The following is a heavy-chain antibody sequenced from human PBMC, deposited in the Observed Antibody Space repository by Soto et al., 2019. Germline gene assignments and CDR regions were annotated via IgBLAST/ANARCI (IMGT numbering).Heavy chain of an antibody. Sequence: GGSLRLSCAASGFTFDDYAMHWVRQAPGKGLEWVSGISWNSGSIGYADSVKGRFTISRDNAKNSLYLQMNSLRAEDTALYYCAKGGLRLDYGDYVGPADYWGQGTLVTVSS. CDR3: AKGGLRLDYGDYVGPADY. J-gene: IGHJ4*02. CDR2: ISWNSGSI. V-gene: IGHV3-9*01. CDR1: GFTFDDYA. D-gene: IGHD4-17*01.